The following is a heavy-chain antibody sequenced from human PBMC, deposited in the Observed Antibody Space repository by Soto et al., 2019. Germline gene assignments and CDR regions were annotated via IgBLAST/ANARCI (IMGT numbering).Heavy chain of an antibody. J-gene: IGHJ6*02. CDR2: ISSSSSYI. CDR1: GFTFSSYS. V-gene: IGHV3-21*01. Sequence: PGGSLRLSCAASGFTFSSYSMNWVRQAPGKGLEWVSSISSSSSYIYYADSVKGRFTISRDNAKNSLYLQMNSLRAEDTAVYYCARDPGKQQLVLYYYGMDVWGQGTTVTVS. CDR3: ARDPGKQQLVLYYYGMDV. D-gene: IGHD6-13*01.